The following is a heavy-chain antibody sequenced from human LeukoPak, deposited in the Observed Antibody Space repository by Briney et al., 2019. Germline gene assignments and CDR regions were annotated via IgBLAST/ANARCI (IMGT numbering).Heavy chain of an antibody. J-gene: IGHJ4*02. CDR3: ARGGFGCFDY. CDR1: GYTFTGYY. CDR2: INPNSGDT. D-gene: IGHD6-19*01. V-gene: IGHV1-2*02. Sequence: ASVKVSCKASGYTFTGYYMHWVRQAPGQGLEWMGWINPNSGDTNYAQKLQGRVTMTTDTSTSTAYMELRSLRSDDTAVYYCARGGFGCFDYWGQGTLVTVSS.